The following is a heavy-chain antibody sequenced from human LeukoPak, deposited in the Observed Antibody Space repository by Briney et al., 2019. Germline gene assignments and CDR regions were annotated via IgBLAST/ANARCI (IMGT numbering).Heavy chain of an antibody. CDR1: GGSISSYY. V-gene: IGHV4-34*01. CDR3: ATAAAAHYDMDV. CDR2: INHSGNT. D-gene: IGHD2-15*01. Sequence: SETLSLTCTVSGGSISSYYWSWIRQPPGKGLEWIGEINHSGNTNYNPSLKSRVTISVDASKTQFSLKLSSVTAADTAVYYCATAAAAHYDMDVWGQGTTVTVSS. J-gene: IGHJ6*02.